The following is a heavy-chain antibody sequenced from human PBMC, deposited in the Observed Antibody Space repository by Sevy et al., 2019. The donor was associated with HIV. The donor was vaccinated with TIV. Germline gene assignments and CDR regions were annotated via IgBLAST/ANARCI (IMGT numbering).Heavy chain of an antibody. J-gene: IGHJ4*02. V-gene: IGHV3-9*01. D-gene: IGHD6-19*01. Sequence: GGSLRLSCAGSGFTFEDYALHWVRQAPGQGLEWVAGINWNSGSLDYADSVKGRFTISRDDAKTSLYLQMDTLRTEDTALYYCAKTPMTEAAPYFDFWGQGTLVTVSS. CDR3: AKTPMTEAAPYFDF. CDR2: INWNSGSL. CDR1: GFTFEDYA.